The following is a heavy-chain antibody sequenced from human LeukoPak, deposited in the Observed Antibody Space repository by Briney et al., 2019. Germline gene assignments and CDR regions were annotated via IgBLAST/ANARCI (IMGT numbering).Heavy chain of an antibody. D-gene: IGHD6-19*01. CDR3: ARDSAGTFDP. CDR2: ISSSSSYI. CDR1: GFTFSSYS. J-gene: IGHJ5*02. Sequence: GGSLRLSCAASGFTFSSYSMNWVRQAPGKGLEWVSSISSSSSYIHYADSVKGRFTISRDNAKNSLYLQMNSLRAEDTAVYDCARDSAGTFDPWGQGTLVTVSS. V-gene: IGHV3-21*01.